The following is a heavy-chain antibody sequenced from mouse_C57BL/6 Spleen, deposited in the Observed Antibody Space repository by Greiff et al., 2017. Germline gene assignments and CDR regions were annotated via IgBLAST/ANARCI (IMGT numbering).Heavy chain of an antibody. CDR3: AREFSYYAMDY. J-gene: IGHJ4*01. CDR2: ISDGGSYT. V-gene: IGHV5-4*01. CDR1: GFTFSSYA. Sequence: EVQVVESGGGLVKPGGSLKLSCAASGFTFSSYAMSWVRQTPEKRLEWVATISDGGSYTYYPDNVKGRFTISRDNAKNNLYLQMSHLKSEDTAMYYCAREFSYYAMDYWGQGTSVTVSS.